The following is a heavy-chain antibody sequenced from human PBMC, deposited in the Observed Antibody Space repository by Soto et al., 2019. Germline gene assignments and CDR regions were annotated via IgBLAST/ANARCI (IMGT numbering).Heavy chain of an antibody. CDR2: MNPNSGNT. J-gene: IGHJ6*02. D-gene: IGHD1-20*01. CDR3: ARGNGYNWNRRQYYYYYGMDV. CDR1: GYTFTSYD. Sequence: ASVKVSCKASGYTFTSYDINWVRQATGQGPEWMGWMNPNSGNTGYAQKFQGRVTMTRNTSISTAYMELSSLRSEDTAVYYCARGNGYNWNRRQYYYYYGMDVWGQGTTVTVSS. V-gene: IGHV1-8*01.